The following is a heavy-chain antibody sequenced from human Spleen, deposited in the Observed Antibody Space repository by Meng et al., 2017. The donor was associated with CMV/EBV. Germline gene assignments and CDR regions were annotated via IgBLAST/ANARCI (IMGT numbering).Heavy chain of an antibody. CDR1: GGSFSAYY. J-gene: IGHJ5*02. D-gene: IGHD3-10*01. CDR2: ITHRGRT. Sequence: VYGGSFSAYYWRLIRQPPGKGLEWIGEITHRGRTKYNPSLKSRVIISLDTSKNQFSLKLSSVTAADTAVYYCANLQPYYSGSGTSSSWGQGALVTVSS. CDR3: ANLQPYYSGSGTSSS. V-gene: IGHV4-34*01.